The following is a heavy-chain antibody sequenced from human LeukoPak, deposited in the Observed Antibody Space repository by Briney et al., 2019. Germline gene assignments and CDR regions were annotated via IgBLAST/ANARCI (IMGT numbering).Heavy chain of an antibody. D-gene: IGHD4-17*01. CDR3: ARGSTVTPYYFDY. CDR1: SGSISSYY. CDR2: IYNSGST. V-gene: IGHV4-59*01. Sequence: SETLSLTCTVSSGSISSYYWSWIRQPPGKGLEWIGYIYNSGSTSYNPSLKSRVTISVDTSKNQCSLKVSSVTAADTAVYYCARGSTVTPYYFDYWGLGTLVTVSS. J-gene: IGHJ4*02.